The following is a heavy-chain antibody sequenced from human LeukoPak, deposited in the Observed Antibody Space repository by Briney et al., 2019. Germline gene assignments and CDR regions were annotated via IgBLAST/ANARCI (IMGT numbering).Heavy chain of an antibody. Sequence: GGSLRLSCAASGFTFSSYAMSWVRQAPGKGLEWVSAISGSGGSTYYADSVKGRFTISRDNSKNTLHLQMNSLRAEDTAVYYCAKQVQRYYYDSSGWFDPWGQGTLVTVSS. V-gene: IGHV3-23*01. CDR2: ISGSGGST. CDR3: AKQVQRYYYDSSGWFDP. J-gene: IGHJ5*02. D-gene: IGHD3-22*01. CDR1: GFTFSSYA.